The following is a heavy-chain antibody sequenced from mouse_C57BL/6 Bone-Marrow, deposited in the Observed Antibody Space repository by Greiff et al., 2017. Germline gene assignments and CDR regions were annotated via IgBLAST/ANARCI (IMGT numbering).Heavy chain of an antibody. V-gene: IGHV14-1*01. CDR2: IDPEAGDT. CDR1: GFNIKDYY. D-gene: IGHD1-1*01. J-gene: IGHJ2*01. CDR3: TTAAFYGSSTSYFDY. Sequence: LVESGAELVRPGASVKLSCTASGFNIKDYYMHWVKQRPEQGLEWIGRIDPEAGDTEYAPKFQGKATMTADTSSNTAYLQLSSLTSEDTAVYYWTTAAFYGSSTSYFDYWGQGTTLTVSS.